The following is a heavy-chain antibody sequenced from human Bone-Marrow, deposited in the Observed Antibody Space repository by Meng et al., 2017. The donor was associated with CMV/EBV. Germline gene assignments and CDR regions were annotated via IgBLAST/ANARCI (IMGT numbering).Heavy chain of an antibody. D-gene: IGHD3-22*01. CDR2: INPNSGGT. J-gene: IGHJ3*02. CDR3: ARDHIRGATMKSHDAFDI. Sequence: ASVKVSCKASGYTFTGYYIHWVQQAPGQGLEWMGWINPNSGGTKYAQKFQGRVTVTRDTSISAAYMELSRLRSDDTAMYYCARDHIRGATMKSHDAFDIWGQGTMVTVSS. V-gene: IGHV1-2*02. CDR1: GYTFTGYY.